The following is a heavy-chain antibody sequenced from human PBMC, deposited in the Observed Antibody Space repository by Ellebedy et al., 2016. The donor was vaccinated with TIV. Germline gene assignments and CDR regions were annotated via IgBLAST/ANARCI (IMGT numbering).Heavy chain of an antibody. CDR2: INPNSGGT. V-gene: IGHV1-2*02. Sequence: ASVKVSCXASGYMFTDYYMHWVRQAPGQGLEWMGWINPNSGGTKYAQKFQGRVTMTRDTSISTAYMELSRVRSDDTAMYYCAREGDLPRGNWFDPWGQGTLVTVSS. CDR1: GYMFTDYY. CDR3: AREGDLPRGNWFDP. D-gene: IGHD3-16*01. J-gene: IGHJ5*02.